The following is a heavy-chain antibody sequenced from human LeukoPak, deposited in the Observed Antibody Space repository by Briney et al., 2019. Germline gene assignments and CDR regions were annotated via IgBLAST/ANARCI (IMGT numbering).Heavy chain of an antibody. CDR1: GYTFTGYY. CDR2: IIPNFGTP. CDR3: ARVLITSANWFDP. D-gene: IGHD1-14*01. V-gene: IGHV1-69*06. J-gene: IGHJ5*02. Sequence: SVKVSCKASGYTFTGYYMHWVRQAPGQGLEWMGGIIPNFGTPNYAQKFQGRVTITADKSTSTAYMELSSLRSEDTAVYYCARVLITSANWFDPWGQGTLVTVSS.